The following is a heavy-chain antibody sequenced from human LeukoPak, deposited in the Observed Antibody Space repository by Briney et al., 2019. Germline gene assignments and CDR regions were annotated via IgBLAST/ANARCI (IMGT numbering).Heavy chain of an antibody. V-gene: IGHV4-34*01. J-gene: IGHJ5*02. D-gene: IGHD6-19*01. CDR3: ARGSGAVAGTRVFDP. CDR2: INHSGST. Sequence: SETLSLTCAVYGGSFSGYYWSWIRQPPGKGLEWIGEINHSGSTNYNPSLKSRVTISVDTSKNQFSLKLSSVTAADTAMYYCARGSGAVAGTRVFDPWGQGTLVTVSS. CDR1: GGSFSGYY.